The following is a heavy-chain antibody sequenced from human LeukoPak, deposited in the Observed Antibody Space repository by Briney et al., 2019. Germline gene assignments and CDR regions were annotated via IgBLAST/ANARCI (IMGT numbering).Heavy chain of an antibody. CDR1: GFTFSSYA. J-gene: IGHJ4*02. Sequence: SLRLSCAASGFTFSSYAMHWVRQAPGKGLEWVAVISYDGSNKYYADSVKGRFTISRDNSKNTLYLQMNSLRAEDTAVYYCASFDESSGYSEYYFDYWGQGTLVTVSS. CDR3: ASFDESSGYSEYYFDY. CDR2: ISYDGSNK. D-gene: IGHD3-22*01. V-gene: IGHV3-30-3*01.